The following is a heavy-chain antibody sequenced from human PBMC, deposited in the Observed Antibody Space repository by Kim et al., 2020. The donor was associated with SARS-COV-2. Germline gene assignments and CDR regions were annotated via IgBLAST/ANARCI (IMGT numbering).Heavy chain of an antibody. CDR3: ARLVPGDY. Sequence: NTRYAPKVPARITRTRHTSISTAYMELSSLRSEDTAVYYCARLVPGDYWGQGTLVTVSS. V-gene: IGHV1-8*01. CDR2: NT. J-gene: IGHJ4*02.